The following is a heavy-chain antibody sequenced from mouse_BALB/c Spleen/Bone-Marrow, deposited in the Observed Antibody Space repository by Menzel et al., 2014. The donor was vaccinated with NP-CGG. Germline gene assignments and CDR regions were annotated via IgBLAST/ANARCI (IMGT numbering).Heavy chain of an antibody. V-gene: IGHV1S29*02. CDR1: GYTFTDYN. J-gene: IGHJ3*01. D-gene: IGHD2-2*01. CDR3: ARGRSYGYAWFAY. Sequence: EVQLQQSGPELVKPGASVKISCKASGYTFTDYNIHWVKQSHGKSLEWIGYIYPYNGGTGYNQKFKSKATLTVDNSSSTDYMELRSLTSEDSAVYYCARGRSYGYAWFAYWGQGTLVTVSA. CDR2: IYPYNGGT.